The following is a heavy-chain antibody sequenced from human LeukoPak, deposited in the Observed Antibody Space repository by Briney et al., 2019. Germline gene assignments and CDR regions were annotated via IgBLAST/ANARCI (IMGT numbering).Heavy chain of an antibody. D-gene: IGHD4-11*01. CDR3: ARDWRAVTTLHYYYYMDV. CDR1: GYSFTSYW. CDR2: IYPGDSDT. V-gene: IGHV5-51*01. J-gene: IGHJ6*03. Sequence: GESLKISCKGSGYSFTSYWIGWVRQMPGKGLEWMGIIYPGDSDTRYSPSFQGQVTISADKSISTAYLQWSSLKASDTAMYYCARDWRAVTTLHYYYYMDVWGKGTTVTVSS.